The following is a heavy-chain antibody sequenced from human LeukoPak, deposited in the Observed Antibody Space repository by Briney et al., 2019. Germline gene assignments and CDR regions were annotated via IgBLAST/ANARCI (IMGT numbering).Heavy chain of an antibody. CDR2: IYYSGST. J-gene: IGHJ5*02. D-gene: IGHD6-19*01. CDR3: ARKIAVAGGGFDP. Sequence: SETLSLTCTASGGSVSSGSYYWSWIRQPPGKGLEWIGYIYYSGSTNYNPSLKSRVTISVDTSKNQFSLELSSVTAADTAVYYCARKIAVAGGGFDPWGQGTLVTVSS. V-gene: IGHV4-61*01. CDR1: GGSVSSGSYY.